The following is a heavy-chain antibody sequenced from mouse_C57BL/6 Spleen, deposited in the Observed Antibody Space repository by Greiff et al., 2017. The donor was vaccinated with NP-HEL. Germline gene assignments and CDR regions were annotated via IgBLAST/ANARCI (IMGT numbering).Heavy chain of an antibody. D-gene: IGHD1-1*01. CDR2: INPNYGTT. V-gene: IGHV1-39*01. CDR1: GYSFTDYN. J-gene: IGHJ2*01. Sequence: EVQLQESGPELVKPGASVKISCKASGYSFTDYNMTWVKQSNGKSLEWIGVINPNYGTTSYNQKFKGKATLTVDQTSSTVYMQLNSLTSEDTAVYYCARGEITPVPYYFDYWGQGTTLTVSS. CDR3: ARGEITPVPYYFDY.